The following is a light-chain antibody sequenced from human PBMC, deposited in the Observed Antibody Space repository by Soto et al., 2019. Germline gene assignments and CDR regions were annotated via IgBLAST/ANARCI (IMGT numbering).Light chain of an antibody. CDR2: EIS. V-gene: IGLV2-14*01. CDR3: SSYTSNTTRV. Sequence: QSALTQPASVSGSPGQAITISCTGTSSDVGGYNFVSWYQQYPGKAPKLMIFEISDRPSGVSNRFSGSKSGNTASLTISGLQAEDEAHYYCSSYTSNTTRVFGGGTKLTVL. CDR1: SSDVGGYNF. J-gene: IGLJ3*02.